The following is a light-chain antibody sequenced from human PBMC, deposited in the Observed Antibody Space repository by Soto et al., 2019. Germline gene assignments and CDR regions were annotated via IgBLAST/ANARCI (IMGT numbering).Light chain of an antibody. CDR1: QSVSSRY. V-gene: IGKV3-20*01. CDR3: QQYGSSSYT. J-gene: IGKJ3*01. CDR2: GAS. Sequence: EIVMTQSPGTLSLSPGERVTLSCRASQSVSSRYLAWYQQTPGQPPRLLIYGASSRDTGVPDRFSGSGSGTEFTLTISSLEPDDFAAYYCQQYGSSSYTFGPGTKVDIK.